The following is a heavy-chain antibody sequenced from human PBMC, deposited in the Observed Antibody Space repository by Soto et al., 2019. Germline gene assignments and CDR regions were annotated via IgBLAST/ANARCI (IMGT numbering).Heavy chain of an antibody. Sequence: WGSTQILCASSIFMFRIYWMDWVRQAPGKGLVWVSRINSDGGTTTYADSVKGRFTISRDNAKNTLYLQMNSLRAEDTAVYYCARGAEYSYGSHYYGMDVWGQGTPGTV. CDR2: INSDGGTT. D-gene: IGHD5-18*01. CDR1: IFMFRIYW. J-gene: IGHJ6*02. CDR3: ARGAEYSYGSHYYGMDV. V-gene: IGHV3-74*01.